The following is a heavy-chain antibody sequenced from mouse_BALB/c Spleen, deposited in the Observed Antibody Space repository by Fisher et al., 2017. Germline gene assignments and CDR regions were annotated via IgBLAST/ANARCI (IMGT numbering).Heavy chain of an antibody. J-gene: IGHJ4*01. Sequence: KFKGKATLTVDKSSSTAYMQLSSLTSEDSAVYYCTRSLYGNYEGAMDYWGQGTSVTVSS. V-gene: IGHV1-64*01. CDR3: TRSLYGNYEGAMDY. D-gene: IGHD2-1*01.